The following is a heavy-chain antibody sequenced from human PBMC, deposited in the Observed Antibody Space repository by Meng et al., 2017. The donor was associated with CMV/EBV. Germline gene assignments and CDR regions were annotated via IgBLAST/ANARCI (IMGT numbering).Heavy chain of an antibody. Sequence: GESLKISCAASGFTFSSYSMNWVRQAPGKGLEWVSSISSSSSYICYADSVKGRFTISRDNAKNSLYLQMNSLRAEDTAVYYCARESTIFGVVIPNYYYYGMDVWGQGTTVTVSS. CDR1: GFTFSSYS. CDR3: ARESTIFGVVIPNYYYYGMDV. V-gene: IGHV3-21*01. CDR2: ISSSSSYI. D-gene: IGHD3-3*01. J-gene: IGHJ6*02.